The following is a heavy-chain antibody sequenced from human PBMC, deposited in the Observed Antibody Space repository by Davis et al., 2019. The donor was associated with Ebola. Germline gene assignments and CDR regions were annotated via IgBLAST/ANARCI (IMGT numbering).Heavy chain of an antibody. CDR2: LYSGGSA. J-gene: IGHJ4*02. CDR1: GFTFSSNS. Sequence: PGGSLRLSCAASGFTFSSNSMNWVRQAPGKGLEWVAVLYSGGSAYYADSVRGRFTISRDNSKNTVYLQMNNLRAEDTAVYYCARELSAFSGCYVWGQGTLVTVSS. CDR3: ARELSAFSGCYV. D-gene: IGHD3-22*01. V-gene: IGHV3-66*01.